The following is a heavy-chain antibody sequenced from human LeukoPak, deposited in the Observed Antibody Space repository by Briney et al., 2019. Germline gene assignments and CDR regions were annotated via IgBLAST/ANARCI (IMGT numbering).Heavy chain of an antibody. V-gene: IGHV1-69*13. Sequence: SVKVSCKASGCTFSSYAISWVRQAPGQGLEWMGGIIPIFGTANYAQKFQGRVTITADESTSTAYMELRSLRSEDTAVYYCASDMCGGDCYFDSWGQGTLVTVSS. D-gene: IGHD2-21*02. CDR1: GCTFSSYA. CDR2: IIPIFGTA. J-gene: IGHJ4*02. CDR3: ASDMCGGDCYFDS.